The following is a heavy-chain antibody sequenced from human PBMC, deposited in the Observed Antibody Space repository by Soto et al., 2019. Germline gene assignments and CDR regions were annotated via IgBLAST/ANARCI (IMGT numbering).Heavy chain of an antibody. CDR1: GGSITSDYSC. J-gene: IGHJ4*02. CDR2: IFDSGTT. V-gene: IGHV4-30-4*01. D-gene: IGHD7-27*01. Sequence: QVQLQESGPGLVKPSQTLSLTCTVSGGSITSDYSCWSWIRQPPGEGLEWIGHIFDSGTTYTSPSLRSQVAISLDTSKNHFSLTPSSVTAADTAVYYCARGPSGDKVHYWGQGALVTVSS. CDR3: ARGPSGDKVHY.